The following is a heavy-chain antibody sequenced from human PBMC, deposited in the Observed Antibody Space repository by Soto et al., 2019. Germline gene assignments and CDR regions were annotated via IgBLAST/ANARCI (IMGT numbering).Heavy chain of an antibody. J-gene: IGHJ4*02. Sequence: ASETLSLTCTVSGGSIISDYWSWIRQPPGKGLEWIGYISYSGSTNYNPSLKSLVTISVDTSKNQFSLNLSSVTAADTAVYYCARVLGGSSLFDYWGQGTLVTVSS. CDR2: ISYSGST. CDR1: GGSIISDY. D-gene: IGHD1-26*01. V-gene: IGHV4-59*01. CDR3: ARVLGGSSLFDY.